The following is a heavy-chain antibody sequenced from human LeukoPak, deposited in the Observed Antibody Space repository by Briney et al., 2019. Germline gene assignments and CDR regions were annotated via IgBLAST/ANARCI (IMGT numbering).Heavy chain of an antibody. J-gene: IGHJ6*03. V-gene: IGHV1-2*02. Sequence: GASVKVSCKASGYTFTGYYMHWVRQAPGQGLEWMGWINPNSGGTNYAQKFQGRVTMTRDTSISTAYMELSSLRSEDTAVYYCAREAYYDILTGHYYYYMDVWGKGTTVTVSS. D-gene: IGHD3-9*01. CDR3: AREAYYDILTGHYYYYMDV. CDR1: GYTFTGYY. CDR2: INPNSGGT.